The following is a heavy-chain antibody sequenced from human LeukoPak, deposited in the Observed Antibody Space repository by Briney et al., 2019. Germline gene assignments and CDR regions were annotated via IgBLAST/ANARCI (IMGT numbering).Heavy chain of an antibody. V-gene: IGHV3-11*04. Sequence: GGSLRLSCAASGFTFSDYYMSWIRQAPGKGLEWVSYISSSGSTIYYADSVKGRFTNSRDNAKNSLYLQMNSLRAEDTAVYYCARENPYSSSSGSFDYWGQGTLVTVSS. D-gene: IGHD6-6*01. CDR3: ARENPYSSSSGSFDY. CDR1: GFTFSDYY. CDR2: ISSSGSTI. J-gene: IGHJ4*02.